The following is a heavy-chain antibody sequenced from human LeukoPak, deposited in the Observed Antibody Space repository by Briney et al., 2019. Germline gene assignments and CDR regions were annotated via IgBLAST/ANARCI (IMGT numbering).Heavy chain of an antibody. CDR1: GFTFSSYA. Sequence: GGSLRLSCAASGFTFSSYAMSWVRQAPGKGLEWVSSISGSDGSTYYADSVKGRFTISRDNSKNTLYLQMNSLRAEDTAVYYCARDMGGWTDRHDAFDIWGQGTMVTVSS. V-gene: IGHV3-23*01. CDR3: ARDMGGWTDRHDAFDI. CDR2: ISGSDGST. D-gene: IGHD6-19*01. J-gene: IGHJ3*02.